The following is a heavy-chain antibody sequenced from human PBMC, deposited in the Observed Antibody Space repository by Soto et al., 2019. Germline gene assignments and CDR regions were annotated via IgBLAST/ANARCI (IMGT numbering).Heavy chain of an antibody. CDR2: IRSKANGGET. V-gene: IGHV3-49*03. D-gene: IGHD2-8*01. CDR1: GFTLGDYG. CDR3: TAGKLYPSLDFDY. Sequence: PGLSLRLSCTPSGFTLGDYGMSWFLQAPGKGLEWVGFIRSKANGGETQYAASVQGRFTISRDESKNIAYLQMNSLKTEDTAVYYCTAGKLYPSLDFDYWGQGTLVTVSS. J-gene: IGHJ4*02.